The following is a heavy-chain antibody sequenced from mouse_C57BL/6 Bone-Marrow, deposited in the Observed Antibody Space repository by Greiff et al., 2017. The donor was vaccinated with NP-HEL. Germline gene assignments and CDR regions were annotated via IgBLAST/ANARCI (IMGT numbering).Heavy chain of an antibody. V-gene: IGHV1-53*01. Sequence: QVQLKQPGTELVKPGASVKLSCKASGYTFTSYWMHWVKQRPGQGLEWIGNINPSNGGTNYNEKFKSKATLTVDKSSSTAYMQLSSLTSEDSAVYYCARSGNGRWYFDVWGTGTTVTVSS. CDR1: GYTFTSYW. J-gene: IGHJ1*03. CDR2: INPSNGGT. CDR3: ARSGNGRWYFDV. D-gene: IGHD1-1*02.